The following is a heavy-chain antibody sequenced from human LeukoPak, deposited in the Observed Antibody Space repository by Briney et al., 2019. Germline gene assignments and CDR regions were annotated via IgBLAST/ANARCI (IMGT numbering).Heavy chain of an antibody. V-gene: IGHV1-69*13. D-gene: IGHD4-17*01. CDR3: ARVWSARSMTTASFDP. CDR1: GGTFSSYA. J-gene: IGHJ5*02. CDR2: IIPIFGTA. Sequence: SVKVSCKASGGTFSSYAISWVRQAPGQGLEWMGGIIPIFGTANCAQKFQGRVTITADESTSTAYMELSSLRSEDTAVYYCARVWSARSMTTASFDPWGQGTLVTVSS.